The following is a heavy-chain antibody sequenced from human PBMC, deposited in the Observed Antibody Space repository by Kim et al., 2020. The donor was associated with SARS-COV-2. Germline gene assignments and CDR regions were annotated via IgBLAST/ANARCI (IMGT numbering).Heavy chain of an antibody. CDR3: ARDAWGCNYGKAVY. J-gene: IGHJ4*01. D-gene: IGHD3-10*01. CDR1: GGSISSCDYC. Sequence: SETLSLTCTVSGGSISSCDYCWGWIRQPPGLGREGIGYISYSGSTNYNPSLKSRVTISVYTTQNHFTLKVSSVAAAAAADYSWARDAWGCNYGKAVYWG. CDR2: ISYSGST. V-gene: IGHV4-39*02.